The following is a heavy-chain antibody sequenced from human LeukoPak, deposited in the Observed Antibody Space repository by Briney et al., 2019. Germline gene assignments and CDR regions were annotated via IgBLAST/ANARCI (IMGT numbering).Heavy chain of an antibody. D-gene: IGHD3-3*01. CDR1: GYTFTSYG. CDR3: ARAPPYYDFWSGYSRDNWFDP. J-gene: IGHJ5*02. Sequence: ASVKVSCKASGYTFTSYGISWLRQAPGQGLEWMGWISAYNGNTNYAQKLQGRVTMTTDTSTSTAYMELRSLRSDDTAVYYCARAPPYYDFWSGYSRDNWFDPWGQGTLVTVSS. CDR2: ISAYNGNT. V-gene: IGHV1-18*01.